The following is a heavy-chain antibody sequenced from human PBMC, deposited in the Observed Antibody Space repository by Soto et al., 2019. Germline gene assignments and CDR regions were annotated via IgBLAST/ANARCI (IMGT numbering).Heavy chain of an antibody. CDR1: GGTFSSYA. V-gene: IGHV1-69*13. D-gene: IGHD2-2*01. CDR3: ARTHCSSTSCYPVLGRFDP. CDR2: IIPIFGTA. J-gene: IGHJ5*02. Sequence: SVKVSCKASGGTFSSYAISWVRQAPGQGLEWMGGIIPIFGTANYAQKFQGRVTITADESTSTAYMELSSLRSEDTALYYCARTHCSSTSCYPVLGRFDPWGQGTLVTVSS.